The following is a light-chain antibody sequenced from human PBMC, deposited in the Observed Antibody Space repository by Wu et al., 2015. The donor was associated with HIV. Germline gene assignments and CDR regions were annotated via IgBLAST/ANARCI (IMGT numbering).Light chain of an antibody. CDR3: QQYGDSPIT. CDR1: QRLSSRS. J-gene: IGKJ5*01. Sequence: EIVLTQSPSTQSLSPGERALFSCRASQRLSSRSLAWYQQKRGQPPRLLISGASIRATGIPDKFSGAGAGTDFSLIISGLEPEDSAVYYCQQYGDSPITFGQGTRLEIK. CDR2: GAS. V-gene: IGKV3-20*01.